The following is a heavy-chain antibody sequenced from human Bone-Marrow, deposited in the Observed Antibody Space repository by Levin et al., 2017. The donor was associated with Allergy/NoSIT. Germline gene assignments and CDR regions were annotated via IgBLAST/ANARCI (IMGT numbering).Heavy chain of an antibody. J-gene: IGHJ4*02. CDR1: GGSISSSNW. Sequence: SETLSLTCAVSGGSISSSNWWSWVRQPPGKGLEWIGEIYHSGSTNYNPSLKSRVTISVDKSKNQFSLKLSSVTAADTAVYYCARVHILFLQYCSGGSCYSSTSPFDYWGQGTLVTVSS. CDR2: IYHSGST. D-gene: IGHD2-15*01. CDR3: ARVHILFLQYCSGGSCYSSTSPFDY. V-gene: IGHV4-4*02.